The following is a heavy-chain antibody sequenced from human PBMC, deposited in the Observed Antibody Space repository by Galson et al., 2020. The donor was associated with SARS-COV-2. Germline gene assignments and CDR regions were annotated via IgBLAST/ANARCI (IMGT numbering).Heavy chain of an antibody. D-gene: IGHD6-19*01. CDR2: IYYSGST. Sequence: SETLSLTCTVSGGSISSGDYYWSWIRQPPGKGLEWIGYIYYSGSTYYNPSLKSRVTISVDTSKNQFSLKLSSVTAADTAVYYCARASSGWLFDYWGQGTLVTVSS. CDR3: ARASSGWLFDY. CDR1: GGSISSGDYY. V-gene: IGHV4-30-4*08. J-gene: IGHJ4*02.